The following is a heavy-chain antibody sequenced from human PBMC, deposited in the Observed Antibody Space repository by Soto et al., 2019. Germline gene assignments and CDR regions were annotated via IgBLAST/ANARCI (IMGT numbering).Heavy chain of an antibody. CDR1: GYSFTTYW. CDR3: ARPGSSSSDY. CDR2: INPRDSDT. V-gene: IGHV5-51*01. Sequence: LGESLKISCKGSGYSFTTYWIGWVRQMPGKGLEWMGIINPRDSDTGYSPSFQGQVTISADKSINTAYLQWSSLKASDSAMYYCARPGSSSSDYWGQGTLVTVSS. J-gene: IGHJ4*02. D-gene: IGHD6-6*01.